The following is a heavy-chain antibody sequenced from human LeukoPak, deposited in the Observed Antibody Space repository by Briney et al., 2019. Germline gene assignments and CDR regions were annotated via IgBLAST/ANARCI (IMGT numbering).Heavy chain of an antibody. CDR2: ISYDGSNK. CDR1: GFTFSSYA. D-gene: IGHD3-9*01. CDR3: ARGTYYDILTGYFDY. V-gene: IGHV3-30-3*01. J-gene: IGHJ4*02. Sequence: GGSLRLSCAASGFTFSSYAMHWVRQAPGKGLERVAVISYDGSNKYYADSVKGRFTISRDNSKNTLYLQMNSLRAEDTAVYYCARGTYYDILTGYFDYWGQGTLVTVSS.